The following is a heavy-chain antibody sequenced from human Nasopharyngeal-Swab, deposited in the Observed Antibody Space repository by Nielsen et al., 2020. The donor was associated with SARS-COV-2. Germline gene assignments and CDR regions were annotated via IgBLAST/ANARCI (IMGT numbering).Heavy chain of an antibody. D-gene: IGHD6-13*01. CDR2: IIWNSGSI. CDR3: AKLPRIAAAGTSVDY. CDR1: GFTFDDYA. Sequence: SLKISCAASGFTFDDYAMHLVRQAPGKGLELVSGIIWNSGSIGYADSVKGRFTISRNNANNCLYLQRNSLTAEETALYYCAKLPRIAAAGTSVDYWGQGTLVTVSS. V-gene: IGHV3-9*01. J-gene: IGHJ4*02.